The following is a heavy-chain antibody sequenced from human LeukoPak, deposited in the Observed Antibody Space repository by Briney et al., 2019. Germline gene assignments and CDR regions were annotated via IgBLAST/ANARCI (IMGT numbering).Heavy chain of an antibody. CDR3: SSHLYASGSYRFDS. D-gene: IGHD3-10*01. V-gene: IGHV4-4*02. CDR2: ISHSGNT. CDR1: GGSISSSNW. J-gene: IGHJ4*02. Sequence: SGTLSLTCTVSGGSISSSNWWSWVRQPPGKGLEWLGEISHSGNTNYSPSLKSRVTISVDESKKQFSLRLSSVTAADTAVYYCSSHLYASGSYRFDSWGPGTLVTVSS.